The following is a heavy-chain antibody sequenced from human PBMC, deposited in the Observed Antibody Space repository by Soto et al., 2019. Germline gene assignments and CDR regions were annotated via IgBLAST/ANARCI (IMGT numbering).Heavy chain of an antibody. J-gene: IGHJ5*02. V-gene: IGHV4-59*01. CDR3: ACSIAAARMVWFDP. CDR2: IYYSGST. Sequence: SETLSLTCTVSGGSISSYYWNWIRQPPGKGLEWIGYIYYSGSTNYNPSLKSRVTISVDTSKNQFSLKLSSVTAADTAVYYCACSIAAARMVWFDPWGQGTLVTVSS. CDR1: GGSISSYY. D-gene: IGHD6-13*01.